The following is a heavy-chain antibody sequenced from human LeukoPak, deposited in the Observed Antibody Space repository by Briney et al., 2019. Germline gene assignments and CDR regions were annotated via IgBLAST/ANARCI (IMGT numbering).Heavy chain of an antibody. J-gene: IGHJ4*02. CDR3: AKARWGFGESY. Sequence: SGGSLRLSCAASGFTFSSYAVSWVRQAPGKGLEWVSAISGSGGSTYYADSVKGRFAISRDNSKNTLYLQMNSLRAEDTAVYYCAKARWGFGESYWGQGTLVTVSS. CDR2: ISGSGGST. CDR1: GFTFSSYA. V-gene: IGHV3-23*01. D-gene: IGHD3-10*01.